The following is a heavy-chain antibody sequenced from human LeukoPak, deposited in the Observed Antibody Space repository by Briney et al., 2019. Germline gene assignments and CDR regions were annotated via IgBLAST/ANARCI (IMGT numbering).Heavy chain of an antibody. Sequence: GGSLRLSCVASGFSFSTYSMTWVRQAPGKGLEWVSSITANSYYIYYADSVKGRFTISRDNSKNTLYLQMSSLRADDTAVYYCAKGPLIEVAGTTWDYWGQGTLVTVSS. CDR3: AKGPLIEVAGTTWDY. V-gene: IGHV3-21*04. J-gene: IGHJ4*02. CDR1: GFSFSTYS. D-gene: IGHD6-19*01. CDR2: ITANSYYI.